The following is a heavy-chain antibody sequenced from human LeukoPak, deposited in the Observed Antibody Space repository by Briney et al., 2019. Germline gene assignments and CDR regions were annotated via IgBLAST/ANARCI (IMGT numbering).Heavy chain of an antibody. J-gene: IGHJ4*02. CDR1: GFTFSSYS. Sequence: PGGSLRLSCAASGFTFSSYSMNWVRQAPGKGLEWVSYISSGSSTIYYADSVKGRFTISRDNAKNSLCLQMNSLRDEDTAVYYCVRDPDALDYWGQGTLVTVSS. CDR2: ISSGSSTI. CDR3: VRDPDALDY. V-gene: IGHV3-48*02.